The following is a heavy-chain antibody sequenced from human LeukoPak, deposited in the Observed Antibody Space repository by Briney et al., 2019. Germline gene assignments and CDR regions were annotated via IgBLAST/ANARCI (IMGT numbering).Heavy chain of an antibody. CDR2: INYSGST. Sequence: PSETLSLTCTVSGGSISSSSYYWGWIPQPPGKELEWLGSINYSGSTYYNPSLKSRVTVSVDTSTIQFSLKLSSVTAADAAVYDCARESGSSWYPDYYYYYMDVWGKGTTVTISS. CDR1: GGSISSSSYY. J-gene: IGHJ6*03. D-gene: IGHD6-13*01. V-gene: IGHV4-39*07. CDR3: ARESGSSWYPDYYYYYMDV.